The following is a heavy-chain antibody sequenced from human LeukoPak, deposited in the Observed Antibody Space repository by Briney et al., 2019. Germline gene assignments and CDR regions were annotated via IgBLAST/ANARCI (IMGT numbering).Heavy chain of an antibody. CDR1: GFTFDNYA. D-gene: IGHD4/OR15-4a*01. V-gene: IGHV3-9*01. J-gene: IGHJ4*02. Sequence: GGSLRLSCAASGFTFDNYAMHWVRQPPGKGLEWVSGISWKGGSIGYADSVKGRFTISRDNSKNTLYLQMNSLRAEDTAVYYCARRAGAYSHPYDYWGQGTLVTVSS. CDR3: ARRAGAYSHPYDY. CDR2: ISWKGGSI.